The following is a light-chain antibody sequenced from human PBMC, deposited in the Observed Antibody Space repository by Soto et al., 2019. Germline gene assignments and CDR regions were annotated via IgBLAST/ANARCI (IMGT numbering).Light chain of an antibody. V-gene: IGKV1-39*01. Sequence: DIPMTQSPSSLSLYVGYRVTITCRASHPISNYLNWYQHKPGKAPKLLIYGASTLQSGVPSRFSGRESGTDFTLTITSLQPEDCATYYCQQTYATPITFGQGTRLEIK. CDR1: HPISNY. J-gene: IGKJ5*01. CDR2: GAS. CDR3: QQTYATPIT.